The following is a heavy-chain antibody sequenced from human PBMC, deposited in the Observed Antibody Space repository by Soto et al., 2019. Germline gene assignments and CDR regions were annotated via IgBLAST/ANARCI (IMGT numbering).Heavy chain of an antibody. CDR2: IIPIFGTA. CDR1: GGTFSSYA. CDR3: ARLSRDGPKDYFDY. D-gene: IGHD2-2*01. Sequence: ASVKVSCKASGGTFSSYAISWVRQAPGQGLEWMGGIIPIFGTANYAQKFQGRVTITADESTSTAYMELSSLRSEDTAMYYCARLSRDGPKDYFDYWGQGTLVTVSS. J-gene: IGHJ4*02. V-gene: IGHV1-69*13.